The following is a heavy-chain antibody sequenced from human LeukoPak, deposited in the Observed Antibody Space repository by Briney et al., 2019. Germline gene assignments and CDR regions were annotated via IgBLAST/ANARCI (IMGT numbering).Heavy chain of an antibody. CDR2: LSWNSANWKSGRI. Sequence: GGSLRLSCAASGFKFEDYSIHWVRQAPGKGLEWVSGLSWNSANWKSGRIGYADSVKGRFTISRDNAKNSLYLEMKSLRPEDTPLYSGPKARGVYGGGWYFDSWAREPWSSSPQ. CDR3: PKARGVYGGGWYFDS. V-gene: IGHV3-9*01. J-gene: IGHJ4*02. CDR1: GFKFEDYS. D-gene: IGHD6-19*01.